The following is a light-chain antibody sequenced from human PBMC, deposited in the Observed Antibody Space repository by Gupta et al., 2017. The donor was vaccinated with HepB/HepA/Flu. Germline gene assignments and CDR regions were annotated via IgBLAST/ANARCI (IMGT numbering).Light chain of an antibody. J-gene: IGKJ2*01. V-gene: IGKV3-15*01. CDR3: QQYNSWPEYT. Sequence: IVMTQSPVTLSVSPGERATLSCRASQSVTTTIAWYQQKPGQAPRLLIFGVSTRAPGIPARLTGSGSGTEFTLTISSLQSEDFAFYYCQQYNSWPEYTFGQGTRLEIK. CDR2: GVS. CDR1: QSVTTT.